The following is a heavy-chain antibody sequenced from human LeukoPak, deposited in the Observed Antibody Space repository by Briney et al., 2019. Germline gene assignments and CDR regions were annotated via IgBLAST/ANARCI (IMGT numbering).Heavy chain of an antibody. Sequence: ASETLSLTCTVSGGSISSSSYYWGWIRQPPGKGLEWIGTIHYSGSTYYGPSLKSRVTISVDTSTSKNQFSLKLSSVTAADTAVYYCARSERVLDYYDSSGYCLFDYWGQGTLVTVSS. J-gene: IGHJ4*02. CDR3: ARSERVLDYYDSSGYCLFDY. CDR2: IHYSGST. V-gene: IGHV4-39*07. D-gene: IGHD3-22*01. CDR1: GGSISSSSYY.